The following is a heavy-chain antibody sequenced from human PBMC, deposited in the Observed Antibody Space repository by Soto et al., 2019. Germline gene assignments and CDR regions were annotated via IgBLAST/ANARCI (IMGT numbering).Heavy chain of an antibody. Sequence: SQTLSLTFAISGDNVSSNTTACNWVSQSPSRGLEWLGRTYYSSKWYNDYAVALKSPITINPDTSKNQSSLQLNSVPPADTAVYYCASDLGSSRQQTYNYMDFWGNGPTATASS. CDR3: ASDLGSSRQQTYNYMDF. CDR1: GDNVSSNTTA. D-gene: IGHD6-13*01. V-gene: IGHV6-1*01. CDR2: TYYSSKWYN. J-gene: IGHJ6*03.